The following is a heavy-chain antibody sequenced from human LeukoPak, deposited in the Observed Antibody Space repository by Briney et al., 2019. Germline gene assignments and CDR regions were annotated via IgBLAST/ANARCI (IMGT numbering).Heavy chain of an antibody. V-gene: IGHV4-59*08. Sequence: PSETLSPTCTVSGGSISSYYWSWIRQPPGKGLEWIGYIYYSGSTNYNPSLKSRVTISVDTSKNQFSLKLSSVTAADTAVYYCARLGCSGGSCYLDYWGQGTLVTVSS. CDR3: ARLGCSGGSCYLDY. D-gene: IGHD2-15*01. CDR1: GGSISSYY. J-gene: IGHJ4*02. CDR2: IYYSGST.